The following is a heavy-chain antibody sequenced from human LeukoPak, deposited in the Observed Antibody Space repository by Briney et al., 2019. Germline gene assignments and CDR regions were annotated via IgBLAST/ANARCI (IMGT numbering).Heavy chain of an antibody. D-gene: IGHD4-17*01. CDR3: ARDGYGDYAGRYY. CDR1: GYTFTGYY. Sequence: ASVKVSCKASGYTFTGYYMHWLRQAPGQGLEWMGWINPNSGGTNYAQKFQGRVTMTRDTSISTAYMELSRLRSDDTAVYYCARDGYGDYAGRYYWGQGTLVSVSS. V-gene: IGHV1-2*02. J-gene: IGHJ4*02. CDR2: INPNSGGT.